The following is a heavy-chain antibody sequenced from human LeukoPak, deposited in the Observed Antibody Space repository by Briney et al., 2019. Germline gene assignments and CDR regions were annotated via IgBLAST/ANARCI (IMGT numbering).Heavy chain of an antibody. CDR2: IYYSGST. CDR1: GGSISSYY. V-gene: IGHV4-59*08. J-gene: IGHJ4*02. Sequence: SETLSLTCTVSGGSISSYYWSWIRQPPGKGLEWIGYIYYSGSTNYNPSLKSRVTISVDTSKNQFSLKLSSVTAAATAVYYCARRDSSGWYYFDYWGQGTLVTVSS. D-gene: IGHD6-19*01. CDR3: ARRDSSGWYYFDY.